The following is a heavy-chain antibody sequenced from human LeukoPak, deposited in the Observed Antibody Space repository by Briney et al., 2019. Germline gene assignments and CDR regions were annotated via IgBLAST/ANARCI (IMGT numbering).Heavy chain of an antibody. CDR1: GFTFSSYA. Sequence: SGGSLRLSCAASGFTFSSYAMSWVRQAPGKGLEWVSAISGSGGSTYYADSVKGRFTISRDNSKNTLYLQMNSLRAEDTAVYYWAKDRIYYDSSGLTHDYWGQGTLVTVSS. D-gene: IGHD3-22*01. CDR3: AKDRIYYDSSGLTHDY. J-gene: IGHJ4*02. V-gene: IGHV3-23*01. CDR2: ISGSGGST.